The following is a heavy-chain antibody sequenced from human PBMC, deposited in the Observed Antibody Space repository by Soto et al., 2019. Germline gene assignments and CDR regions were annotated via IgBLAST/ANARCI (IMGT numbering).Heavy chain of an antibody. CDR3: ARVRHRRCSSTSCYMYYYYGMDV. Sequence: SSETLSRTCAVYGGSFSGYYWSWIRQPPGKGLEWIGEINHSGSTNYNPSLKSRVTISVDTSKNQFSLKLSSVTAADTAVYYCARVRHRRCSSTSCYMYYYYGMDVWGQGTTVTVSS. J-gene: IGHJ6*02. V-gene: IGHV4-34*01. CDR1: GGSFSGYY. D-gene: IGHD2-2*02. CDR2: INHSGST.